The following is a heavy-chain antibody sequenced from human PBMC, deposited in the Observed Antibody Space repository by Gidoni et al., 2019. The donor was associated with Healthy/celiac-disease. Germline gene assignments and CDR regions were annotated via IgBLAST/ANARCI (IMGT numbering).Heavy chain of an antibody. Sequence: QVQLQESGPGLVKPSETLSLTCTVPGGSISSYYWSWIQQPPGKGLAWIGYIYYSGSTNYNPSLKSRVTISVDTSKNQFSLKLSSVTAADTAVYYCARGGDDYGDPLVLLWGQGTLVTVSS. CDR1: GGSISSYY. J-gene: IGHJ4*02. CDR3: ARGGDDYGDPLVLL. D-gene: IGHD4-17*01. V-gene: IGHV4-59*01. CDR2: IYYSGST.